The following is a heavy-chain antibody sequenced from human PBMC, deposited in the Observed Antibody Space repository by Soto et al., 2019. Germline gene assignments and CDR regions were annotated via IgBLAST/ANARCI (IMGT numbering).Heavy chain of an antibody. J-gene: IGHJ4*02. CDR1: GGSISSISYY. CDR3: ARRSLTTVTSFYY. CDR2: IYYSGST. V-gene: IGHV4-39*01. Sequence: SETLSLTCTVSGGSISSISYYWGWIRQPPGKGLEWIGSIYYSGSTYYNPSLKSRVTISVDTSKNQFSLKLSSVTAADTAVYYCARRSLTTVTSFYYWGQGTLVTVSS. D-gene: IGHD4-4*01.